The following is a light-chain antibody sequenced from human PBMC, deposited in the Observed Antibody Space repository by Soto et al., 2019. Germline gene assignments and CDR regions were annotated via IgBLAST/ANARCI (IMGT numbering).Light chain of an antibody. CDR1: QSISNY. Sequence: EIVMTQSPPTLSVSPGEGVTLSCKASQSISNYLAWYQHKPGQAPRLLINGASIRATGFPARLSGSGSGEDFTLTISSVQSEDFAVYYCQQYLNWPWTFGQGTKVEIK. CDR3: QQYLNWPWT. CDR2: GAS. J-gene: IGKJ1*01. V-gene: IGKV3-15*01.